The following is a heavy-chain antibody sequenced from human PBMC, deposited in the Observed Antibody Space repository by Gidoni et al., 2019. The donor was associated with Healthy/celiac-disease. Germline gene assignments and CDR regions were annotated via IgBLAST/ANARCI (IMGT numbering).Heavy chain of an antibody. Sequence: EVQLVESGGGLVQPGGSLRLSCAASGFTVSSNYMSWVRQAPGKGLEWGSVIYSGGSTYYADSVKGRFTISRDNSKNTLYLQMNSLRAEDTAVYYCARDERYCTNGVCYTGVYYYGMDVWGQGTTVTVSS. J-gene: IGHJ6*02. V-gene: IGHV3-66*02. CDR3: ARDERYCTNGVCYTGVYYYGMDV. CDR1: GFTVSSNY. D-gene: IGHD2-8*01. CDR2: IYSGGST.